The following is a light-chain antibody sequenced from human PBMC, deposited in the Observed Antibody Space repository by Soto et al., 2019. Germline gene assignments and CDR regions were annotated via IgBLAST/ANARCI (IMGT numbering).Light chain of an antibody. J-gene: IGKJ4*01. Sequence: DIQMTQSPSSLSASVGDRVNITCRASQSISSYLNWYQQKPGKAPKFLIYVASSLQSGVPSRFSGTGSGTDFTLTIDSLQPEDFATYYCQQSYSTPLTFGGGTKVEIK. CDR2: VAS. CDR3: QQSYSTPLT. V-gene: IGKV1-39*01. CDR1: QSISSY.